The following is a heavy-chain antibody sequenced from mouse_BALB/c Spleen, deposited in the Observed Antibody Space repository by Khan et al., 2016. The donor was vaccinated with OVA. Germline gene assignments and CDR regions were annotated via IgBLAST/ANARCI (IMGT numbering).Heavy chain of an antibody. CDR2: IGSGDST. Sequence: EVELVESGGDLVKPGGSLKLSCAASGFTFSNYAMSWVRQSPEKRLEWVASIGSGDSTYYRDSGKGRVTISRDNARNSLYLQMSSLRSEDTALYYCARDYWFAYWGQGTLVTVSA. V-gene: IGHV5-6-5*01. CDR3: ARDYWFAY. CDR1: GFTFSNYA. J-gene: IGHJ3*01.